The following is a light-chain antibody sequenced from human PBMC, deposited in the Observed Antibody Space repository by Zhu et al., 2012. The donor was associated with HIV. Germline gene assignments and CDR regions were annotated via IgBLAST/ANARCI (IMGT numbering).Light chain of an antibody. J-gene: IGKJ1*01. CDR1: QSVSYN. V-gene: IGKV3-15*01. Sequence: EIVLTQSPGTLSLSPGERATLSCRASQSVSYNLAWYRQKPGQAPRLLIYASFTRATGVPVRFSGSGSGTDFTLSINTVQSEDFAVYYCQQYNNWPRTFGQGTKVEVK. CDR3: QQYNNWPRT. CDR2: ASF.